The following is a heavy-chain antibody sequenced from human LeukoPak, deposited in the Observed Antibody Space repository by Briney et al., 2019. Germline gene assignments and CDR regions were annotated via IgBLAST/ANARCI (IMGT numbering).Heavy chain of an antibody. CDR3: ARRNGGNIDY. CDR2: IDPGDSDT. J-gene: IGHJ4*02. CDR1: GSSFTSNM. Sequence: GAALEISEKGSGSSFTSNMIGWGRPPPGKGLEWMGIIDPGDSDTRYSPSFQGQVLISADKSINTAYLQGSILKASDPAMYYCARRNGGNIDYWVQGTLVTVSS. D-gene: IGHD2-15*01. V-gene: IGHV5-51*01.